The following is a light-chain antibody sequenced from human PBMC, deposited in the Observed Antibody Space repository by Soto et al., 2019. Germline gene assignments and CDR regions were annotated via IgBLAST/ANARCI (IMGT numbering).Light chain of an antibody. CDR3: SSYTSTTNFGG. CDR2: EVS. Sequence: QSVLAQPASVSGSPGQSITISCTGTSSDVGGYDYVSWYQHHPGKAPKLMIYEVSNRPSGASNRFSGSKSDNAASLTISGLQAEDEANYYCSSYTSTTNFGGFGTGTKVTVL. V-gene: IGLV2-14*01. CDR1: SSDVGGYDY. J-gene: IGLJ1*01.